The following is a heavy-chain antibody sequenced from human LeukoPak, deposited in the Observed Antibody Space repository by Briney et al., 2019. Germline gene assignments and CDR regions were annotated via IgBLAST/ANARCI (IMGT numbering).Heavy chain of an antibody. CDR2: ISRRKNYI. V-gene: IGHV3-21*01. Sequence: GRSLRLSCAASGFTFSNYTMNWVRQAPGKGLEWVSCISRRKNYIYYADSVKGRFTISRDNAKNSLYLQVSSLRAEDTAIYHCARGTIGDYLDYWGQGILVTVSS. CDR3: ARGTIGDYLDY. CDR1: GFTFSNYT. D-gene: IGHD3-16*01. J-gene: IGHJ4*02.